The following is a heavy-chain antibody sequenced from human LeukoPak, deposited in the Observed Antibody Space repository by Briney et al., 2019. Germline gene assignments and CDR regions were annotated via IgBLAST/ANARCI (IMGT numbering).Heavy chain of an antibody. V-gene: IGHV4-39*01. CDR3: TSDVSVNRFYY. CDR2: FNYNGIT. D-gene: IGHD2/OR15-2a*01. Sequence: TLSPTCALSGVSITSINTDWGWLRHPPGKGLEWIGSFNYNGITYYNASLKGRVTMSVDASRNQFSLKMTSVTASDTAVYYCTSDVSVNRFYYWGQGTLVTVSS. J-gene: IGHJ4*02. CDR1: GVSITSINTD.